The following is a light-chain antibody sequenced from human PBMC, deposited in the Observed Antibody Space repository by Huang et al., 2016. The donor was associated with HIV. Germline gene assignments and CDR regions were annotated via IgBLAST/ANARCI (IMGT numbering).Light chain of an antibody. V-gene: IGKV1-33*01. Sequence: DTQMTQSPASLSASVGDRVTITCQASQDIANYLSWYQQKPGKAPKLLIYDAFTLEKGGPLRFNGSGSGTDFTLTIRSLQPEDIATYYCQQYDNLLPFGPGTKVDIK. CDR3: QQYDNLLP. CDR2: DAF. CDR1: QDIANY. J-gene: IGKJ3*01.